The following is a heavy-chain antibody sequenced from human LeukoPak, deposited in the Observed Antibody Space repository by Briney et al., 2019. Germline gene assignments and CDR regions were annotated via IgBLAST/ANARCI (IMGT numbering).Heavy chain of an antibody. D-gene: IGHD3-10*01. CDR1: GFSSNSYW. CDR3: ARGRGPYGWFDP. J-gene: IGHJ5*02. Sequence: GGSLRLSCAASGFSSNSYWMHWARQAPGKGLVWVARINGDESSINYADSVKGRFTISRDNAKNTLYLQMNSLRVEDTAVYYCARGRGPYGWFDPWGQGTLVTVSS. V-gene: IGHV3-74*01. CDR2: INGDESSI.